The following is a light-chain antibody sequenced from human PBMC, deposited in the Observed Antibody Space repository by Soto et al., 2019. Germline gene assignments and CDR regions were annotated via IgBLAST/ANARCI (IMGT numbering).Light chain of an antibody. CDR2: DND. J-gene: IGLJ1*01. CDR1: SSNIESHA. V-gene: IGLV1-51*01. Sequence: QSVLTQPPSASGTPGQRITISCSGDSSNIESHAVSWYQQLPGTAPRLLIYDNDKRPSGIPDRFSGSKSGTSASLDITGLQTGDEADYYCATWDSRLSSTVFGGGTKVTVL. CDR3: ATWDSRLSSTV.